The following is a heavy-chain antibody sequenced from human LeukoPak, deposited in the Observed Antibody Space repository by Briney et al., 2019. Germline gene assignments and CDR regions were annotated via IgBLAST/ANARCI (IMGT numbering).Heavy chain of an antibody. V-gene: IGHV4-59*01. CDR1: GGSISSYY. J-gene: IGHJ4*02. CDR2: IYYSGST. CDR3: ARVSGSGFGSVYYFDY. D-gene: IGHD6-19*01. Sequence: PSETLSLTCTVSGGSISSYYWSWIRQPPGKGLEWIGYIYYSGSTNYNPSLKSRVTISVDTSKNQFSLKLSSVTAADTAVYYCARVSGSGFGSVYYFDYWGQGTLVTVSS.